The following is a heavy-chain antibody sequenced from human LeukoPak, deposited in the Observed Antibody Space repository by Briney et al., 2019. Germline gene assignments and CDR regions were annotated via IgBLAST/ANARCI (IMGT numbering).Heavy chain of an antibody. CDR2: INPRGGST. Sequence: ASVKVSCKASGYTFTSYYMHWVRQAPGQGLEWMGIINPRGGSTSYAQKFQGRVTITRDTSASTAYMELSSLRSEDTAVYYCARNLEYYYDSSGYLDDAFDIWGQGTMVTVSS. J-gene: IGHJ3*02. CDR3: ARNLEYYYDSSGYLDDAFDI. CDR1: GYTFTSYY. V-gene: IGHV1-46*01. D-gene: IGHD3-22*01.